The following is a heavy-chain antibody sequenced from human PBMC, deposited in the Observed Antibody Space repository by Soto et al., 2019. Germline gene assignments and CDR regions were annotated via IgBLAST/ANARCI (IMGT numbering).Heavy chain of an antibody. CDR2: IYYSGST. D-gene: IGHD3-9*01. CDR1: GGSISSYY. Sequence: QVQLQESGPGLVKPSETLSLTCTVSGGSISSYYWSWIRQPPGKGLEWIGYIYYSGSTNYTPSLKCRLTIYVDKSKSQFSLKLSSVNAADTGVYYCARVGVDYDTVTYGIDVWGQGTTVTGSS. J-gene: IGHJ6*02. CDR3: ARVGVDYDTVTYGIDV. V-gene: IGHV4-59*01.